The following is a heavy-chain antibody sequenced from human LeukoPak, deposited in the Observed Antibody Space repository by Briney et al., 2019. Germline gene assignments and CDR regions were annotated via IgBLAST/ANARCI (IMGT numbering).Heavy chain of an antibody. Sequence: GSVKVSCKASGYTFTSYGISWVRQALGQGLEWMGWISAYNGNTNYAQKLQGRVTMTTDTSTSTAYMELRSLRSDDTAVYYCARDQILPGRDIVVVPAAMGFDYWGQGTMVTVSS. CDR2: ISAYNGNT. D-gene: IGHD2-2*01. CDR1: GYTFTSYG. CDR3: ARDQILPGRDIVVVPAAMGFDY. J-gene: IGHJ4*02. V-gene: IGHV1-18*01.